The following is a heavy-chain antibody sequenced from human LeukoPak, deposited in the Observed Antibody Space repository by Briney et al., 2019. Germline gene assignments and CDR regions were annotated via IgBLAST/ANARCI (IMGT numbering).Heavy chain of an antibody. D-gene: IGHD3-10*01. V-gene: IGHV3-33*01. Sequence: PGGSLRLSCAASGFTFRNYGMEWVRQAPGKGLEWVAVIWYDGSNKYYADSVKGRFTISRDNSKNTLYLQMNSLRAEDTSVYYCATVRGGSGTYYNDYWGQGTLATVSS. CDR2: IWYDGSNK. CDR3: ATVRGGSGTYYNDY. CDR1: GFTFRNYG. J-gene: IGHJ4*02.